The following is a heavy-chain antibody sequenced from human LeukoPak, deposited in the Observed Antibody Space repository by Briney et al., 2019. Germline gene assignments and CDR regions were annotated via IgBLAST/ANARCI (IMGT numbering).Heavy chain of an antibody. D-gene: IGHD5-24*01. CDR2: IYYSGST. CDR1: GGSISSSSYY. Sequence: SETLSLTCTVSGGSISSSSYYWGWIRQPPGKGLEWIGNIYYSGSTYYNPSLKSRVTLSVDTSKNQFSLKLSSVTAADTAVYYCARDNSVRDEAWWFNPWGQGTLVTVSS. V-gene: IGHV4-39*07. CDR3: ARDNSVRDEAWWFNP. J-gene: IGHJ5*02.